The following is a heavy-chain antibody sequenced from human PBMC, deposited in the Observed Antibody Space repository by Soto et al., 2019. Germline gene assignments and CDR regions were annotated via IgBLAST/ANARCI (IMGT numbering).Heavy chain of an antibody. J-gene: IGHJ6*02. V-gene: IGHV3-23*01. CDR1: GFTFSSYA. D-gene: IGHD4-4*01. Sequence: LRLSCAASGFTFSSYAMSWVRQAPGKGLEWVSAISGSGGSTYYADSVKGRFTISRDNSKNTLYLQMNSLRAEDTAVYYCAAVTTSNYYYYGMDVWGQGTTVTVSS. CDR3: AAVTTSNYYYYGMDV. CDR2: ISGSGGST.